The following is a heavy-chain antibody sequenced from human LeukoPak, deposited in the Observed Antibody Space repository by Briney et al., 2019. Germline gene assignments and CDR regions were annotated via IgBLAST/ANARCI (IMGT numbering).Heavy chain of an antibody. V-gene: IGHV1-18*01. CDR2: ISAYNGNT. CDR1: GYTFTSYG. Sequence: ASVKVSCKASGYTFTSYGISWVRQAPGQGLEWMGWISAYNGNTNNAQKVQGRVTMTTDTSTSTAYMELRGLRSDYTAVYYCARDIPFGELPGDYFDYWGQGTLVTVSS. CDR3: ARDIPFGELPGDYFDY. D-gene: IGHD3-10*01. J-gene: IGHJ4*02.